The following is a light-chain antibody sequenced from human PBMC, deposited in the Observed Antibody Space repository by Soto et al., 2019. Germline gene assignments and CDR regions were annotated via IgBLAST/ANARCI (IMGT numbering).Light chain of an antibody. V-gene: IGKV3D-15*01. CDR1: QSVSSN. Sequence: EIVMTQSPATLSVSPGERATLSCRASQSVSSNLASYQQKPGQAPRLLIYGASTRATGIPARFSGSGSGTEFTLSISILQSEDFAVYYSQQYNNGAWTFVQGTKGEIK. J-gene: IGKJ1*01. CDR2: GAS. CDR3: QQYNNGAWT.